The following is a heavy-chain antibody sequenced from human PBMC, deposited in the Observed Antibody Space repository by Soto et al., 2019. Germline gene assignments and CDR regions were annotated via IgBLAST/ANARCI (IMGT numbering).Heavy chain of an antibody. CDR3: AHAYGGRSLY. Sequence: QITLKESGPTLVKPTQTLTLTCTFSGFSLSTDRVGVGWIRQPPGKALEWLAVIYWDDSKTYRPSLKSRLTITKDTSKNQVALTMTNMDPVDPATYYCAHAYGGRSLYWGQGTLVTVSS. CDR2: IYWDDSK. V-gene: IGHV2-5*02. J-gene: IGHJ4*02. CDR1: GFSLSTDRVG. D-gene: IGHD1-26*01.